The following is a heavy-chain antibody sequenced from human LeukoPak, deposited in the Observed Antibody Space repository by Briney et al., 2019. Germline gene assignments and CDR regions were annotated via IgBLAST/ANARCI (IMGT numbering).Heavy chain of an antibody. CDR1: GGSISIYY. CDR3: ARGGDSSGYYYPVFDY. J-gene: IGHJ4*02. V-gene: IGHV4-59*01. D-gene: IGHD3-22*01. Sequence: PSETLSLTCTVSGGSISIYYWSWIRQPPGKGLEGIGYIYYSGSTNYNPSLKSRVTISVDTSKNQFSLKLSSVTAADTAVYYCARGGDSSGYYYPVFDYWGQGTLVTVSS. CDR2: IYYSGST.